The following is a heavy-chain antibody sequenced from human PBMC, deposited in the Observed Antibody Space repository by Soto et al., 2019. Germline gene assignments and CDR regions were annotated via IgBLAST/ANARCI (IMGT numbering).Heavy chain of an antibody. V-gene: IGHV1-69*05. CDR2: IIPIFGTA. CDR3: ARGYMQVIAVAGPFDY. CDR1: GGTFSSYA. J-gene: IGHJ4*02. Sequence: QVQLVQSGAEVKKPGSSVKVSCKASGGTFSSYAISWVRQAPGQGLEWMGGIIPIFGTANYAQKFQGRVTITXXEXTXKAYMELSSLRSEDTAVYYCARGYMQVIAVAGPFDYWGQGTLVTVSS. D-gene: IGHD6-19*01.